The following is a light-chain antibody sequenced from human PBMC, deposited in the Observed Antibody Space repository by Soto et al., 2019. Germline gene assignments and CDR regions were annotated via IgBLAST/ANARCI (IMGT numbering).Light chain of an antibody. CDR1: QGISTY. Sequence: IQLTQSPSFLSASIGDRVTITCRAIQGISTYLAWSQQKPGKAPKNLIYGASALQRGVPSRFSGGGSGTEFTLTISSLQPEDFATYYCQELNSYPRTFGQGTKVEVK. J-gene: IGKJ1*01. CDR2: GAS. CDR3: QELNSYPRT. V-gene: IGKV1-9*01.